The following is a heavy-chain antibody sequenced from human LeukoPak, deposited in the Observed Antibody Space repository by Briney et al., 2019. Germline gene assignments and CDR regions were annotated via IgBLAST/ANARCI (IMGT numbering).Heavy chain of an antibody. J-gene: IGHJ4*02. Sequence: GGALRLSCAASGFTFSNYRMSWVRQAPGKGLEWVANIYLDGVEKYYVDSVKGRFTISRDNSKNTLYLQMNSLRAEDTAVYYCAKGRASDGWGLVGALIDYWGQGTLVTVSS. CDR1: GFTFSNYR. CDR3: AKGRASDGWGLVGALIDY. V-gene: IGHV3-7*01. D-gene: IGHD1-26*01. CDR2: IYLDGVEK.